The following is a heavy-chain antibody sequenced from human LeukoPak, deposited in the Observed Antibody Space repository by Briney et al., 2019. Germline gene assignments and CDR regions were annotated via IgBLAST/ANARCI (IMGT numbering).Heavy chain of an antibody. CDR2: ISGSGGST. Sequence: PGGSLRLSCAASGFTFSSYAMSWVRQAPGKGLEWVSAISGSGGSTYYADSVKGRFTISRDNSKNTLYLQMNSLRAEDTAVYYCAKARDFVFWSGYLLSLDYWGRGTLV. V-gene: IGHV3-23*01. D-gene: IGHD3-3*01. J-gene: IGHJ4*02. CDR1: GFTFSSYA. CDR3: AKARDFVFWSGYLLSLDY.